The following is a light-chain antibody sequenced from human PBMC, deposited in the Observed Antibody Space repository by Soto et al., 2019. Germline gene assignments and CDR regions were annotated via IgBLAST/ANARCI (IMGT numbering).Light chain of an antibody. J-gene: IGLJ3*02. V-gene: IGLV1-40*01. Sequence: QSVLTQPPAVSGARGQRVTISCTGSSSNIGAGYDVHWYQQLPGTAPKLLIYGNSNRPSGVPDRFSGSKSGTSASLAITGLQAEDGADYYCQSYDSSLSGWVFGGGTKLTVL. CDR1: SSNIGAGYD. CDR2: GNS. CDR3: QSYDSSLSGWV.